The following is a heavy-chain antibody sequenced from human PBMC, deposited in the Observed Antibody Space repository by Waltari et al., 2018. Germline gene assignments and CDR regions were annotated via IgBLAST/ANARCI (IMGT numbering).Heavy chain of an antibody. Sequence: EVQLVQSGAEVTKPGESLKISCKGSGYSFTSYWIGWVRPMPGKGLEWMGIIYPGDSDTRYSPSFQGQVTISADKSISTAYLQWSSLKASDTAMYYCASRYCSGGSCYTPRDWYFDLWGRGTLVTVSS. D-gene: IGHD2-15*01. V-gene: IGHV5-51*01. CDR2: IYPGDSDT. J-gene: IGHJ2*01. CDR1: GYSFTSYW. CDR3: ASRYCSGGSCYTPRDWYFDL.